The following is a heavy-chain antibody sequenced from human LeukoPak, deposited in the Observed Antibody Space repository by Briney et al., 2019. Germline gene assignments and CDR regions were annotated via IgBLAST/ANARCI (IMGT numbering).Heavy chain of an antibody. D-gene: IGHD2-21*02. J-gene: IGHJ3*02. CDR1: GFTFSSYW. Sequence: AGGSLRLSCAASGFTFSSYWMHWVRQAPGKGLVWVSRINSDGSSTSYADSVKGRFTISRDNAKNSLYLQMNSLRAEDTAVYYCARCGGDCPSAFDIWGQGTMVTVSS. CDR2: INSDGSST. V-gene: IGHV3-74*01. CDR3: ARCGGDCPSAFDI.